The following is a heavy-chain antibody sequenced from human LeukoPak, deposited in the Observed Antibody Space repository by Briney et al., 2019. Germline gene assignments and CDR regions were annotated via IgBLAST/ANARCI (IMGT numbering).Heavy chain of an antibody. CDR1: GFTFANSA. V-gene: IGHV3-23*01. CDR3: ARAEGYCSGGHCYTFDY. J-gene: IGHJ4*02. CDR2: IDKSGATT. Sequence: GGSLRLSCAASGFTFANSAMSWVRQAPGKGPEWVSDIDKSGATTFYTDSVRGRFIISRDNSKNTLYLQMNSLRAEDTAIYYCARAEGYCSGGHCYTFDYWGQGNLVTVSS. D-gene: IGHD2-15*01.